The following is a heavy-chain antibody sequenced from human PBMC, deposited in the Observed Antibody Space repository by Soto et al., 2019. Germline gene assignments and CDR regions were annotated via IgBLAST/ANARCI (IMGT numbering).Heavy chain of an antibody. CDR3: ASSGSYQPFDY. Sequence: EVQLVESGGGLVQPGGSLRLSCAASGFTFSDHYMDWVRQAPGMGLEWVGRSRNRANSYSTEYAASVKGRFTISRDDSKNSLYLQMNSLITDDTAVYYCASSGSYQPFDYWGLGTLVTVSS. CDR1: GFTFSDHY. V-gene: IGHV3-72*01. CDR2: SRNRANSYST. J-gene: IGHJ4*02. D-gene: IGHD1-26*01.